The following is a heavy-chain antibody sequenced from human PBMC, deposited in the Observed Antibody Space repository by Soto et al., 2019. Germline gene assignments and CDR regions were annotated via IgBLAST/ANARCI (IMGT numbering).Heavy chain of an antibody. CDR2: IYNTGST. J-gene: IGHJ6*02. Sequence: SETLSLTCTVSGGSISSYYWSWIRQPPGKGLEWIGYIYNTGSTVYNPSFKSRVTISVDTSKNQFSLKLNSVTAADTAVYYCARDLWGYCGTDCYPLDVWGQ. CDR3: ARDLWGYCGTDCYPLDV. D-gene: IGHD2-21*02. CDR1: GGSISSYY. V-gene: IGHV4-59*01.